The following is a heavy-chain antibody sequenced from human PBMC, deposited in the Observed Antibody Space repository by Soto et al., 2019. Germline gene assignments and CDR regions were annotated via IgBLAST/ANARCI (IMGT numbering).Heavy chain of an antibody. D-gene: IGHD1-1*01. Sequence: ASVKVSCKGSGYDFTTYGITWVRQAPGQGLEWMAWISAHNGNTNYAPNLQGRVTVTRDTSTSTAYIELRSLRSDDTAVYYCARGRYGDYWGQGTLVTVAS. CDR3: ARGRYGDY. CDR1: GYDFTTYG. J-gene: IGHJ4*02. V-gene: IGHV1-18*01. CDR2: ISAHNGNT.